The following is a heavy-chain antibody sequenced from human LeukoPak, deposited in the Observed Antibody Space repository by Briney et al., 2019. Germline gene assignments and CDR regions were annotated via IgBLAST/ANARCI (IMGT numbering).Heavy chain of an antibody. J-gene: IGHJ4*02. CDR3: ARQGYGGHSRGVADY. V-gene: IGHV1-18*01. D-gene: IGHD4-23*01. CDR2: ISANNGNR. CDR1: GYTFTNYG. Sequence: GASVKVSCKSSGYTFTNYGITWVREAPGQALEGIGWISANNGNRNYALKLQDRVSMTTDTSTSTAYMELRSLRSDDTAVYYCARQGYGGHSRGVADYWGQGTLVTVSS.